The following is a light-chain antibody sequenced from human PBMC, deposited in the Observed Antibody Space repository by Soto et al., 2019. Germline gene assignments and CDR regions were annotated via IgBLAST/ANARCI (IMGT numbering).Light chain of an antibody. CDR2: DVS. Sequence: QSALTQPASVSGSPGQSITISCTGTSRDVGRYNYVSWYQQHPGKAPKLMIYDVSNRPSGVSNRFSGSKSGNTASLTISGLQAEDEADYYCSSYTTSGSLVFGGGTKLTVL. V-gene: IGLV2-14*01. J-gene: IGLJ2*01. CDR1: SRDVGRYNY. CDR3: SSYTTSGSLV.